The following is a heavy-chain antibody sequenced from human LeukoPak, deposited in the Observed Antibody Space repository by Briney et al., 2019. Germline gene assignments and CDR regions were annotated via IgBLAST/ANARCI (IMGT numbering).Heavy chain of an antibody. Sequence: SETLSLTCSVSAGSISTYYWSWIRQLPAKRLEWIGYIYYTGTTNYNPSLRSRATISVDTSRNQFSLRLSSVTAADTAVYYCAGEDPQTMVPEGMDVWGRGPTVIASS. D-gene: IGHD4/OR15-4a*01. J-gene: IGHJ6*02. CDR3: AGEDPQTMVPEGMDV. CDR1: AGSISTYY. CDR2: IYYTGTT. V-gene: IGHV4-59*01.